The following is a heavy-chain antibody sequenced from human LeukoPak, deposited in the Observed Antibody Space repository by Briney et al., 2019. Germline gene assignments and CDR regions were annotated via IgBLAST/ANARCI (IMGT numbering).Heavy chain of an antibody. CDR2: IWYDGSNK. V-gene: IGHV3-33*01. CDR3: ARGPKTYYYDSQIDC. J-gene: IGHJ4*02. D-gene: IGHD3-22*01. Sequence: GGSLRLSCAASGFTFSSYGMHWVRQAPGKGLEWVAVIWYDGSNKYYADSVKGRFTISRDNSKNTLYLQMNSLRAEDTAVYYCARGPKTYYYDSQIDCWGQGTLVTVSS. CDR1: GFTFSSYG.